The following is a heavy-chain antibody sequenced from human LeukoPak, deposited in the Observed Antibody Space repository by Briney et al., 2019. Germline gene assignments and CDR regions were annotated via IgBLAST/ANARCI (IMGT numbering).Heavy chain of an antibody. CDR2: IKAGGGGT. CDR1: GFTFTTYC. Sequence: GGSLRLSCAASGFTFTTYCMSWVRQAPGKGLEWVSAIKAGGGGTYYGDSVKGRFTISRDNSRSTVFLQMNSLRAEDTAFYYCARSSGSYDGYYGVDVWGQGTTVIVSS. V-gene: IGHV3-23*01. J-gene: IGHJ6*02. CDR3: ARSSGSYDGYYGVDV. D-gene: IGHD6-19*01.